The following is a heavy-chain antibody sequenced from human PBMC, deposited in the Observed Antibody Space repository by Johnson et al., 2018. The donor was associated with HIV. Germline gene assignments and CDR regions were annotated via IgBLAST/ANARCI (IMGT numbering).Heavy chain of an antibody. CDR1: GFTFSNYG. J-gene: IGHJ3*01. Sequence: QVHLVESGGGVVQPGRSLRLSCAASGFTFSNYGMHWVRQSPGRGLEWVAVILYDGSNQFYADSVKGRFTISRDNSKNTLYLEMYSLRAEDTAVYYCAKMYYNFWSGYSAQMDAFDVWGQGTMVTVSS. CDR2: ILYDGSNQ. D-gene: IGHD3-3*01. V-gene: IGHV3-30*18. CDR3: AKMYYNFWSGYSAQMDAFDV.